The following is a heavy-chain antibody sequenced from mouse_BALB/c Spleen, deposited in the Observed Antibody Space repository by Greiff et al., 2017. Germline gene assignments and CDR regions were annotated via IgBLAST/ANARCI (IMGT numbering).Heavy chain of an antibody. CDR2: ISYDGSN. CDR1: GYSITSGYY. D-gene: IGHD1-2*01. J-gene: IGHJ4*01. V-gene: IGHV3-6*02. Sequence: DVKLQESGPGLVKPSQSLSLTCSVTGYSITSGYYWNWIRQFPGNKLEWMGYISYDGSNNYNPSLKNRISITRDTSKNQFFLKLNSVTTEDTATYYCARTTATLYYYAMDYWGQGTSVTVSS. CDR3: ARTTATLYYYAMDY.